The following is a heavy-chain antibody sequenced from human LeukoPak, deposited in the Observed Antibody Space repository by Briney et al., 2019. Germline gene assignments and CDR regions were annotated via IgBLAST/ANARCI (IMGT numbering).Heavy chain of an antibody. CDR3: ARGYCSGGSCYSGLFDY. Sequence: ASVKVSCKASGYTFTGYYMHWVRRAPGQGLEWMGRINPNSGGTNYAQKFQGRVTMTRDTSISTAYMELSRLRSDDTAVYYCARGYCSGGSCYSGLFDYWGQGTLVTVSS. J-gene: IGHJ4*02. D-gene: IGHD2-15*01. CDR2: INPNSGGT. V-gene: IGHV1-2*06. CDR1: GYTFTGYY.